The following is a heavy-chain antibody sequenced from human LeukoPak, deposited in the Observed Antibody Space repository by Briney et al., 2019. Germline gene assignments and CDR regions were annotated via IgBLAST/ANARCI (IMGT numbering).Heavy chain of an antibody. CDR2: MNPNSGNT. D-gene: IGHD3-9*01. J-gene: IGHJ5*02. CDR3: ARAPREGYYDILTGYDWFDP. Sequence: GASVKVSCKASGYTFTSYDINWVRQATGRGLEWMGWMNPNSGNTGYAQKFQGRVTITRNTSISTAYMELSSLRSEDTAVYYCARAPREGYYDILTGYDWFDPWGQGTLVTVSS. V-gene: IGHV1-8*03. CDR1: GYTFTSYD.